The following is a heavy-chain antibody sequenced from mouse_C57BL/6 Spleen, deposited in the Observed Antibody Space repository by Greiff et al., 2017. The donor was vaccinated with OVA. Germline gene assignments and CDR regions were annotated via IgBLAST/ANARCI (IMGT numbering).Heavy chain of an antibody. J-gene: IGHJ2*01. V-gene: IGHV1-82*01. CDR1: GYAFSSSW. CDR3: ARERPYYFDY. Sequence: QVQLKQSGPELVKPGASVKISCKASGYAFSSSWMNWVKQRPGKGLEWIGRIYPGDGDTNYNGKFKGKATLTADKSSSTAYMQLSSLTSEDSAVYFCARERPYYFDYWGQGTTLTVSS. CDR2: IYPGDGDT.